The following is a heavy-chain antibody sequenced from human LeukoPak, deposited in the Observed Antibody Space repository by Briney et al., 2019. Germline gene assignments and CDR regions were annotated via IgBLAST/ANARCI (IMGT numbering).Heavy chain of an antibody. J-gene: IGHJ3*02. V-gene: IGHV1-69*13. D-gene: IGHD2-8*01. CDR2: IIPIFGTA. CDR3: AREYAVSGDAFDI. Sequence: GASVKVSCKASGYTFTSYAISWVRQAPGQGLEWMGGIIPIFGTANYAQKFQGRVTITADESTSTAYMELSSLRSEDTAVYYCAREYAVSGDAFDIWGQGTMVTVSS. CDR1: GYTFTSYA.